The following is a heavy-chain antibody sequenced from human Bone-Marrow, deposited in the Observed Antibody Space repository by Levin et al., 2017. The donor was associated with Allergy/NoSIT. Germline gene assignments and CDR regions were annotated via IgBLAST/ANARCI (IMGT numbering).Heavy chain of an antibody. V-gene: IGHV4-39*07. CDR2: LYYSDTS. Sequence: SETLSLTCTVSGDSINSRNYYWGWIRQPPGKGLEWVGSLYYSDTSYYNPSLRSRVTISVDSSKNQFSLRMNSVTAADTAIYYCARAAVGGYTSSWYYFDNWGQGTLVTVSS. CDR1: GDSINSRNYY. D-gene: IGHD6-13*01. J-gene: IGHJ4*02. CDR3: ARAAVGGYTSSWYYFDN.